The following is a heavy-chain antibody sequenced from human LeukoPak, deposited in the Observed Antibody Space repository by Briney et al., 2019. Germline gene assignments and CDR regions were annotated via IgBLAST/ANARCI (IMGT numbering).Heavy chain of an antibody. CDR2: ISTYNGNT. CDR3: ARGSGNNGDGDY. CDR1: GYTFTKYG. D-gene: IGHD3-10*01. V-gene: IGHV1-18*01. J-gene: IGHJ4*02. Sequence: ASVKVSCKASGYTFTKYGITWVRQAPGQGLEWMGWISTYNGNTNYAQKLQDRVTMTTDTSTSTAYMELRSLRSDDTAVYYCARGSGNNGDGDYWGQGTLVTVSS.